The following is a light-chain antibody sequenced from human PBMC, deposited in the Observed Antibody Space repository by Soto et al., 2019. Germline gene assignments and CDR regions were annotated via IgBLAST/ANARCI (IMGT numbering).Light chain of an antibody. CDR2: KSN. CDR3: AAWDDSLNGRV. V-gene: IGLV1-44*01. Sequence: QSVLTQPPSASATPGQRVTISCSGSSSNVGSNTVNWYQQLPGTAPKLLIYKSNQRPSGVPDRFSGSKSGTSASLAISGLQSEDEADYYCAAWDDSLNGRVFDGGTQLTVL. J-gene: IGLJ3*02. CDR1: SSNVGSNT.